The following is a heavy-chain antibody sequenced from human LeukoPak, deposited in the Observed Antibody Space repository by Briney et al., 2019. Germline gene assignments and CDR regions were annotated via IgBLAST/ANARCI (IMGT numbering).Heavy chain of an antibody. Sequence: GGSLRLSCAASGFTFSNAWMSWVRQAPGKGLEGVGRIKSKTDGWTTDYAAPVKGRFTISRDDSKNTLYLQMNSLKTEDTAVYYCTTAPDHHRYFDLWGRGTLVTVSS. CDR3: TTAPDHHRYFDL. D-gene: IGHD1-14*01. V-gene: IGHV3-15*01. CDR1: GFTFSNAW. CDR2: IKSKTDGWTT. J-gene: IGHJ2*01.